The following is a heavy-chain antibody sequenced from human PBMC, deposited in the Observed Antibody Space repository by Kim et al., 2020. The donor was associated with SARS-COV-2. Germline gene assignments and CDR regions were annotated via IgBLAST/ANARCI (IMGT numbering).Heavy chain of an antibody. D-gene: IGHD6-19*01. Sequence: SLKSRVTISVDTSKNQFSLKLSSVTAADTAMYYCATRGANIAVAGTAFDYWGQGTLVTVSS. J-gene: IGHJ4*02. V-gene: IGHV4-59*01. CDR3: ATRGANIAVAGTAFDY.